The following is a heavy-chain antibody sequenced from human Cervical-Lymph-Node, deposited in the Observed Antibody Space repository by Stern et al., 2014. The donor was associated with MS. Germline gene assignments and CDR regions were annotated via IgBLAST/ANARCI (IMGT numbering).Heavy chain of an antibody. CDR2: ISSSSSSI. CDR1: GITLSTYG. CDR3: ASGYGYMDV. J-gene: IGHJ6*02. D-gene: IGHD3-16*01. Sequence: EVHLVESGGGLVRPGGSLRLSCAASGITLSTYGMNWVRQAPGKGLEWVSYISSSSSSICYTDSMKGRFTISRDNAKNSLYLQMNSLRAEDTAVYYCASGYGYMDVWGQGTTVTVSS. V-gene: IGHV3-48*01.